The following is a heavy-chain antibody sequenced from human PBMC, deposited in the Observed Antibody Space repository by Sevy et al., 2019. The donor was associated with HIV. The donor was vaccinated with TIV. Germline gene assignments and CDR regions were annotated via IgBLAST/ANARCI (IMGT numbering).Heavy chain of an antibody. CDR3: AKRFPKGTYFDI. D-gene: IGHD3-9*01. CDR2: ISGSGGRT. J-gene: IGHJ4*02. CDR1: GFIFSNYT. Sequence: GGYLRLSCAASGFIFSNYTMSWVRQAPGKGLEWVSVISGSGGRTHYADSVKGRFTISRENSKNTLYLQMNSLRAEDTAVYYCAKRFPKGTYFDIWGQGTLVIVSS. V-gene: IGHV3-23*01.